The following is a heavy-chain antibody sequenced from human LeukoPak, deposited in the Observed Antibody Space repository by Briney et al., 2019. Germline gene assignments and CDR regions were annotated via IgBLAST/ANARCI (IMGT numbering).Heavy chain of an antibody. J-gene: IGHJ4*02. CDR3: AKYSDSTGAHYFDY. CDR2: VSSNGAKT. D-gene: IGHD2/OR15-2a*01. Sequence: GGSLRLSCAASGFTFSSYAITWVRQAPGKGLEWVSAVSSNGAKTYYADSVKGRFTISRDNSKNTLSLQMNSLRVEDTALYYCAKYSDSTGAHYFDYWGQGTLVTVSS. V-gene: IGHV3-23*01. CDR1: GFTFSSYA.